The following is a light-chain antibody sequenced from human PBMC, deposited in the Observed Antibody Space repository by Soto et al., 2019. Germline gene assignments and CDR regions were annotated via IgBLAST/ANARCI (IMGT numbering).Light chain of an antibody. Sequence: EIVMTQSPATLSVSPGERATISCRASQTVGRSYLAWYQQKPGQAPRLLIFGTSTRATGIPDRFSGSVSGTDFALTISRLEPEDFAVYYCQQYGSSPRTFGQGTKVDIK. CDR3: QQYGSSPRT. CDR1: QTVGRSY. J-gene: IGKJ1*01. V-gene: IGKV3-20*01. CDR2: GTS.